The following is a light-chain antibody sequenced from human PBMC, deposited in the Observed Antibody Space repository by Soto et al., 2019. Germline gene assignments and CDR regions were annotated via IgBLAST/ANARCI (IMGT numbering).Light chain of an antibody. CDR2: GTS. CDR1: QSVGSY. Sequence: EIVLTQSPATLSLSPGERATLSCRASQSVGSYFAWYQQKPGQAHRLLIYGTSNRSTSIPGRFSGSGSGTDFTLTISSLEPEDGGVYYCQDRGKWPRTFGQGTKVEIK. V-gene: IGKV3-11*01. J-gene: IGKJ2*01. CDR3: QDRGKWPRT.